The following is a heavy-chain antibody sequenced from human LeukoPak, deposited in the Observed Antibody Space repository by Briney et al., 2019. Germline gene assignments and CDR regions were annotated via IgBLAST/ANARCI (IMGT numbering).Heavy chain of an antibody. D-gene: IGHD3-10*01. CDR2: IYYSGST. V-gene: IGHV4-30-4*08. J-gene: IGHJ5*02. CDR1: GGSISSGDYY. CDR3: ARDRDNWFDP. Sequence: SETLSLTCTVSGGSISSGDYYWSWIRQPPGKGLEWIGYIYYSGSTYYNPSLKSRVTIPVDTSKNQFSLKLSSVTAADTAVYYCARDRDNWFDPWGQGTLVTVSS.